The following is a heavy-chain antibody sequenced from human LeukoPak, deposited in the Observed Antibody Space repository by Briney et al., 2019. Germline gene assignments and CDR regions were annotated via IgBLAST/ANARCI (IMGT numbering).Heavy chain of an antibody. CDR1: GFSFSSYA. CDR3: ADLGTTYYYDRSTY. D-gene: IGHD3-22*01. CDR2: ISSSGGSP. J-gene: IGHJ4*02. V-gene: IGHV3-23*01. Sequence: PGGSLRLSAAASGFSFSSYAMSWVPPAPGKGLEWGSGISSSGGSPYYADSVQGRFTISRDNSKNTLFLQMNGLRAEDTAVYYCADLGTTYYYDRSTYWGQGTLVAVSS.